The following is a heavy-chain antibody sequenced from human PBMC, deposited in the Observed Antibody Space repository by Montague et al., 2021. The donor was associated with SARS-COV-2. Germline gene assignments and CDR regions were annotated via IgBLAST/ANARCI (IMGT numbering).Heavy chain of an antibody. J-gene: IGHJ3*02. Sequence: SETLSLTCTVSGGSISSNNYCWDWIRQPPGKGLEWIGSIYDSGSTYYNPSLKSRVTISVDTSKNHFSLKLNSVTAADTAVYYCARRGRKLLPVATTIGGLDIWGQGTMVTVSS. D-gene: IGHD5-12*01. CDR2: IYDSGST. V-gene: IGHV4-39*02. CDR3: ARRGRKLLPVATTIGGLDI. CDR1: GGSISSNNYC.